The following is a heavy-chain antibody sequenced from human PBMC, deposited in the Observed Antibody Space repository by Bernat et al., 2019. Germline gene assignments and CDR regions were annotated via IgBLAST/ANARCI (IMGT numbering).Heavy chain of an antibody. CDR1: GYTFNGYS. J-gene: IGHJ4*01. D-gene: IGHD3-10*01. CDR3: ARKLGYYGPGIYLDV. Sequence: QVQLVQSEAEVKEPGASVRVSCKASGYTFNGYSINWVRQAPGQGLEWMGWISTYNANTSYRHKLQGRLTMTTDTSTSTAYMELRSLRSDDTAVYYCARKLGYYGPGIYLDVWGQGTLVTVSS. CDR2: ISTYNANT. V-gene: IGHV1-18*01.